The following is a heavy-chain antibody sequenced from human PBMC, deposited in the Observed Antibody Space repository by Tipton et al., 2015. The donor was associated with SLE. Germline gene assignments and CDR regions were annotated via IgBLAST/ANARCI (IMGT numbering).Heavy chain of an antibody. V-gene: IGHV3-7*01. CDR3: AKDRWMDTGDAFDI. D-gene: IGHD5-18*01. CDR1: GFTFSSYW. CDR2: IKQDGSEK. J-gene: IGHJ3*02. Sequence: SLRLSCAASGFTFSSYWMSWVRQAPGKGLEWVANIKQDGSEKYYVDSVKGRFTISRDNAKNSLYLQMNSLRAEDTAVYYCAKDRWMDTGDAFDIWGQGTMVTVSS.